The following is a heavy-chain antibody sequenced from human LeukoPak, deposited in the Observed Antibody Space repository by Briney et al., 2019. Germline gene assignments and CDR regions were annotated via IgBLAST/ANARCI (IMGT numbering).Heavy chain of an antibody. Sequence: PGGSLRLSCAASGFTFSSYSMNWVRQAPGKGLEWVSSISSSSSYIYYADSVKGRFTISRDNAKNSLYLQMNSLRAEDTAVYYCARGRGSGWPLYYYYGMDVWGQGTTVTVSS. D-gene: IGHD6-19*01. CDR2: ISSSSSYI. CDR3: ARGRGSGWPLYYYYGMDV. V-gene: IGHV3-21*01. CDR1: GFTFSSYS. J-gene: IGHJ6*02.